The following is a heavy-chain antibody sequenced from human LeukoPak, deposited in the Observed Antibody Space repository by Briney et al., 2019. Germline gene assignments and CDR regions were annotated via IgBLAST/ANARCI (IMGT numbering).Heavy chain of an antibody. D-gene: IGHD6-19*01. V-gene: IGHV4-59*01. J-gene: IGHJ3*02. CDR1: GGSISSYY. CDR2: IYNSGST. Sequence: SETLSLTCTVSGGSISSYYWSWIRQPPGKGLEWIGYIYNSGSTNYNPSLKSRVTISVDTSKNQFSLKLISVTAADTAVYYCARDGSGWYDVFGIWGQGTMVTVSS. CDR3: ARDGSGWYDVFGI.